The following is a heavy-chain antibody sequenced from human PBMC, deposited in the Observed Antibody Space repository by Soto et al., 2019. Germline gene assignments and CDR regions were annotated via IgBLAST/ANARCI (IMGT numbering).Heavy chain of an antibody. Sequence: GGSLRLSCAASGFTFDTYAMSWVRQAPGKGLEWVSTISGNGDKTYYADSVKGRFTISRDNSKNTLYLQMNSLSAEDTAVYYCAKDGLLTTRVYYFDYWGQGTLVTVS. V-gene: IGHV3-23*01. D-gene: IGHD3-9*01. CDR2: ISGNGDKT. CDR3: AKDGLLTTRVYYFDY. J-gene: IGHJ4*02. CDR1: GFTFDTYA.